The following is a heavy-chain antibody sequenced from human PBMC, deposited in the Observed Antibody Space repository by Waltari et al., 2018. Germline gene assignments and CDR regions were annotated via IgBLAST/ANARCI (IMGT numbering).Heavy chain of an antibody. CDR1: GGSISSSSYY. V-gene: IGHV4-39*07. CDR3: ARDGSVGAFDI. Sequence: QLQLQESGPGLVKPSETLSLTCTVSGGSISSSSYYWGWIRQPPGKGLEWIGSIYYSGSTYYNPSLKSRVTISVDTSKNQFALKLSSVTAADTAVYYCARDGSVGAFDIWGQGTMVTVSS. J-gene: IGHJ3*02. CDR2: IYYSGST.